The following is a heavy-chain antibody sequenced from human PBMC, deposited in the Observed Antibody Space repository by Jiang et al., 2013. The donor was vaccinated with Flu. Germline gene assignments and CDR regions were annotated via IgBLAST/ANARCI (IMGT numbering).Heavy chain of an antibody. CDR3: ARHGLRLRTFYWYFDL. Sequence: GPGLVKPSETLSLTCTVSGDSISTSSYYWGWIRQSPGKGLEWIGTIYYSGSTYYNPSLKSRVTISVDTSKNQFSLKLSSVTAADTAVYYCARHGLRLRTFYWYFDLWGRGTLVTVSS. CDR2: IYYSGST. CDR1: GDSISTSSYY. J-gene: IGHJ2*01. D-gene: IGHD2-21*01. V-gene: IGHV4-39*01.